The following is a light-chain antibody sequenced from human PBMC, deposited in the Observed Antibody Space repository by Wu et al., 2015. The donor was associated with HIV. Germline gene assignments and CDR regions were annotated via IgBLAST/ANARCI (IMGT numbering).Light chain of an antibody. J-gene: IGKJ2*01. CDR1: LDISSS. Sequence: IGLTQSPATLSLSPGERATLSCRASLDISSSLAWYQQKPGQAPRLLIYDASTRATGIPARFSGSGSGTDFTLTISSLEPEDFAVYYCQQRRYWPLYTFGQGTKLEIK. CDR3: QQRRYWPLYT. CDR2: DAS. V-gene: IGKV3-11*01.